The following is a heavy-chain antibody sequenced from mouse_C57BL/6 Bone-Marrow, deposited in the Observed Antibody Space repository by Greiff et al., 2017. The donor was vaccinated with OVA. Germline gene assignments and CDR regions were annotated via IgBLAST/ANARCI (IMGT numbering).Heavy chain of an antibody. J-gene: IGHJ4*01. D-gene: IGHD1-1*01. V-gene: IGHV2-2*01. Sequence: VQLVESGPGLVQPSQSLSITCTVSGFSLTSYGVHWVRQSPGKGLEWLGVIWSGGSTDYNAAFISRLSISKDNSKSQVFFKMNSLQADDTAIYYCATFTTVVAPYAMDYWGQGTSVTVSS. CDR3: ATFTTVVAPYAMDY. CDR1: GFSLTSYG. CDR2: IWSGGST.